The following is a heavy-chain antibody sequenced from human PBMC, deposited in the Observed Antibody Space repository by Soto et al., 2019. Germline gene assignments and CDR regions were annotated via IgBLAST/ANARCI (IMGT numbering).Heavy chain of an antibody. D-gene: IGHD3-22*01. Sequence: ASVKVSCKASGYSFTSYDINWVRQAPGQGLEWMGWMDPNSGHTDYSQKFQGRVTMTRDTSITTAYMRLSSLTSEDTAVYFCATHAYYYDSSGRRDAFDIWGQGTMVTVSS. CDR1: GYSFTSYD. J-gene: IGHJ3*02. CDR3: ATHAYYYDSSGRRDAFDI. CDR2: MDPNSGHT. V-gene: IGHV1-8*01.